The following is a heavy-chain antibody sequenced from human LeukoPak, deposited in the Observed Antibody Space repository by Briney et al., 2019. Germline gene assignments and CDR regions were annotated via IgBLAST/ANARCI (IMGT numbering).Heavy chain of an antibody. CDR3: ATFPESEYYFDY. J-gene: IGHJ4*02. CDR2: IYPGDSDT. Sequence: GESLKISCKGSGYGFTSNWIGWVRQMPGKGLEWMAIIYPGDSDTRYSPSFQGQVTISADKSISTAYLQWSSLKASDTAMYYCATFPESEYYFDYWGQGTLVTVSS. CDR1: GYGFTSNW. V-gene: IGHV5-51*01. D-gene: IGHD2/OR15-2a*01.